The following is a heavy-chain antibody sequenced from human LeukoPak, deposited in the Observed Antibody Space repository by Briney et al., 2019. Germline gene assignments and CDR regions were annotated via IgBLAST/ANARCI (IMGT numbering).Heavy chain of an antibody. V-gene: IGHV4-39*01. J-gene: IGHJ3*02. CDR3: AGQRITMIVVVIRNYDAFDI. CDR1: GGSISSSSYY. D-gene: IGHD3-22*01. Sequence: SETLSLTCTVSGGSISSSSYYWGWIRQPPGKGLEWIGSIYYSGSTYYNPSLKSRVTISVDTSKNQFSLKLSSVTAADTAVYYCAGQRITMIVVVIRNYDAFDIWGQGTMVTVSS. CDR2: IYYSGST.